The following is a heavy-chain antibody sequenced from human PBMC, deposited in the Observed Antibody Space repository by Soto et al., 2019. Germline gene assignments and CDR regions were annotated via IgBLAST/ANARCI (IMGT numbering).Heavy chain of an antibody. CDR1: GGSISSSSYY. J-gene: IGHJ4*02. V-gene: IGHV4-39*07. Sequence: SETLSLTCTVSGGSISSSSYYWGWIRQPPGKGLEWIGSIYYSGSTYYNPSLKSRVTLSVDTSKNQFSLKLSSVTAADTAVYYCARLQRVGHSGYYFDYWGQGALVTVS. CDR3: ARLQRVGHSGYYFDY. D-gene: IGHD3-22*01. CDR2: IYYSGST.